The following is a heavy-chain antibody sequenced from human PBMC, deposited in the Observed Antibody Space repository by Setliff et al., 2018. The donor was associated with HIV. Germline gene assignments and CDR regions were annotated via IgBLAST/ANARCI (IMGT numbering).Heavy chain of an antibody. CDR2: INPSGGST. Sequence: ASVMVSCKASGYTFTSYYIHWVRQAPGQGLEWMGIINPSGGSTTYAQKFQGRVTMTRDTSTDTVYMKLSSLRSEDTAMYYCALITTTFDNWGQGTMVTVSS. J-gene: IGHJ3*02. D-gene: IGHD2-8*01. V-gene: IGHV1-46*01. CDR1: GYTFTSYY. CDR3: ALITTTFDN.